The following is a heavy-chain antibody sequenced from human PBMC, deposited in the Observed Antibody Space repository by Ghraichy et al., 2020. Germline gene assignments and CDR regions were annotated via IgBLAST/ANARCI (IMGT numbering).Heavy chain of an antibody. Sequence: GGSLRLSCAASGFTFSSYSMNWVRQAPGKGLEWVSSISSSSSNIYYADSVKRRFTISRENAKNSLYLQMNSLRAEDTAVYYCAREGMAVAGLNFFFDNWGQGILVSVSS. CDR2: ISSSSSNI. CDR3: AREGMAVAGLNFFFDN. J-gene: IGHJ4*02. CDR1: GFTFSSYS. D-gene: IGHD6-13*01. V-gene: IGHV3-21*01.